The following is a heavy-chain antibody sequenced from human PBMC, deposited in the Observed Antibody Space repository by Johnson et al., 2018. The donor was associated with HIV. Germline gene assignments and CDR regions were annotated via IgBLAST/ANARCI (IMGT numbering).Heavy chain of an antibody. CDR1: GFTFSSYG. CDR3: ARHIVGGTSDAFDI. D-gene: IGHD1-26*01. V-gene: IGHV3-30*19. Sequence: VQLVESGGGVVQPGGSLRLSCAASGFTFSSYGMHWVRQAPGKGLEWVAVISYDGSNKYYADSVKGRFTISRDNSKNTLYLQMNSLETEDTAVYYCARHIVGGTSDAFDIWGQGTMVTVSS. CDR2: ISYDGSNK. J-gene: IGHJ3*02.